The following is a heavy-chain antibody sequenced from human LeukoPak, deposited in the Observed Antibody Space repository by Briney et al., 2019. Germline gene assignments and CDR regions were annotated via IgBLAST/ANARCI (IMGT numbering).Heavy chain of an antibody. CDR2: VSGDGRRK. CDR3: ARAPNIAMTGEGIDY. Sequence: GGSLRLSCAASGFTFSSHWMHWVRQTPGKGLVWVSRVSGDGRRKTYADFVRGRFAISRDNAENSLYLQMNSLRAEDAAVYYCARAPNIAMTGEGIDYWGQGTQVIVSS. V-gene: IGHV3-74*01. D-gene: IGHD6-19*01. J-gene: IGHJ4*02. CDR1: GFTFSSHW.